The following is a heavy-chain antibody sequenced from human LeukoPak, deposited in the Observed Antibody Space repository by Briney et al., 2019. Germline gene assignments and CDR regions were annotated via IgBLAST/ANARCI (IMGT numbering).Heavy chain of an antibody. J-gene: IGHJ4*02. CDR1: GFTFNNYA. CDR3: AKDFDYYDTSDYFFLAVFDY. V-gene: IGHV3-23*01. D-gene: IGHD3-22*01. CDR2: ISGSGATT. Sequence: GGSLRLSCAASGFTFNNYAMTWVRQAPGKGLEWVSAISGSGATTYYADSVKGRFTISRDSSKNTLYLEMSSLRTEDTAVYYCAKDFDYYDTSDYFFLAVFDYWGQGTLVTVSS.